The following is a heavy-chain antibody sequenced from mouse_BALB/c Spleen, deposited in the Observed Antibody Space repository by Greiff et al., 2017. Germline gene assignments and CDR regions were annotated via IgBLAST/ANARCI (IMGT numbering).Heavy chain of an antibody. J-gene: IGHJ4*01. CDR3: VRDKAMDY. CDR2: IRSKSNNYAT. V-gene: IGHV10S3*01. Sequence: EVKLVETGGGLVQPKGSLKLSCAASGFTFNTNAMNWVRQAPGKGLEWVARIRSKSNNYATYYADSVKDRFTISRDDSQSMLYLQMNNLKTEDTAMYYCVRDKAMDYWGQGTSVTVSS. CDR1: GFTFNTNA.